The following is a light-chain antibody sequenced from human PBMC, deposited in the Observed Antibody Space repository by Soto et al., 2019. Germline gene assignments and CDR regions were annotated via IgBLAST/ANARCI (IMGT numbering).Light chain of an antibody. CDR1: QSISTK. V-gene: IGKV3-15*01. Sequence: IVLTKSPGTLSLSPGERATLSCRASQSISTKLAWYQQKPGQAPRLLIYGASTRATGIPVRFSGSGSGTEFTLTITSLQFEDFAVYYCQEYNDWRPITFGGGTKVDIK. CDR3: QEYNDWRPIT. J-gene: IGKJ4*01. CDR2: GAS.